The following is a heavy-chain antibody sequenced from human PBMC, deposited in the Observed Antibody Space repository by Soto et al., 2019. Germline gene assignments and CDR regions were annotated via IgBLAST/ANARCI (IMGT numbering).Heavy chain of an antibody. CDR2: ISYDGSNK. D-gene: IGHD1-1*01. CDR1: GFTFSSYG. CDR3: AKDTLLERLDY. J-gene: IGHJ4*02. V-gene: IGHV3-30*18. Sequence: QVQLVESGGGVVQPGRSLRLSCAASGFTFSSYGMHWVRQAPGKGLEWVAVISYDGSNKYYADSVKGRFTISRDNSKNTLYLQMNSLRAEDTAVYYCAKDTLLERLDYWGQGTLVTVSS.